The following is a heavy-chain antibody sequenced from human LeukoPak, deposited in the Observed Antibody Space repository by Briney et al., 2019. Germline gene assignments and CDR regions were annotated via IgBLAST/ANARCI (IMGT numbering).Heavy chain of an antibody. Sequence: ASVKLSCKASVYTFTSYGISWVRQAPGQGLEWMGWISAYNGNTNYAQKLQGRVTMTTDTSTSTAYMELRSLRSDDTAVYYCARDLRIAVAGSTPFDYWGQGTLVTVSS. J-gene: IGHJ4*02. CDR1: VYTFTSYG. CDR3: ARDLRIAVAGSTPFDY. CDR2: ISAYNGNT. V-gene: IGHV1-18*01. D-gene: IGHD6-19*01.